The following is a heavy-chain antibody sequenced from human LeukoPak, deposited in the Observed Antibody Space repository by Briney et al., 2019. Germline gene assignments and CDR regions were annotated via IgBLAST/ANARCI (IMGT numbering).Heavy chain of an antibody. CDR3: ARNWIHLWLQAPDDY. Sequence: SETLSLTCAVSGYSISSGYYWGGSRQPPGKGVEWIGSIYHSGSTYYNPSLKSPVTISVDTSKNQFSLKLSSVTAADTAVYYCARNWIHLWLQAPDDYWGQGTLVTVSS. D-gene: IGHD5-18*01. CDR2: IYHSGST. CDR1: GYSISSGYY. V-gene: IGHV4-38-2*01. J-gene: IGHJ4*02.